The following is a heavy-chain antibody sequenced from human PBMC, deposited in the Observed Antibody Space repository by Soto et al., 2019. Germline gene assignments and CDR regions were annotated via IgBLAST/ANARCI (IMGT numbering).Heavy chain of an antibody. CDR3: AKGLDRSGIVVVPQCDY. D-gene: IGHD3-22*01. J-gene: IGHJ4*02. V-gene: IGHV3-23*01. CDR2: ISGSGGST. CDR1: GFTFSSYA. Sequence: PGGSLRLSCAASGFTFSSYAMSWVRQAPGKGLEWVSAISGSGGSTYYADSVKGRFTISRDNSKNTLYLQMNSLRAEDTAVYYCAKGLDRSGIVVVPQCDYWGQGTLVTVSS.